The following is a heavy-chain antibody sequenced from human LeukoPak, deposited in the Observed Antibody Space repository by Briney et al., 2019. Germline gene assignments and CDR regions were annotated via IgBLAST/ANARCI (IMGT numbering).Heavy chain of an antibody. J-gene: IGHJ5*02. CDR2: IRSKANSYAT. CDR1: GFTFSGSA. V-gene: IGHV3-73*01. Sequence: GGSLKLSCAASGFTFSGSAMHWVRQASGKGLEWVGRIRSKANSYATAYAASVKGRFTISRDDSKNTAYLQMNSLKTEDTAVYYCTRPYYDSSGFNWFDPWGQGTLVTVSS. CDR3: TRPYYDSSGFNWFDP. D-gene: IGHD3-22*01.